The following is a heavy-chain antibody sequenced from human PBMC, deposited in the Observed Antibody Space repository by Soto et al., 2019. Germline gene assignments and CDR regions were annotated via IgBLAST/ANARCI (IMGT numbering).Heavy chain of an antibody. CDR3: ARETRYSSSWYNWFDP. Sequence: ASVKVSCKASGYTFTSYAMHWVRQAPGQRLEWMGWINAGNGNTKYSQKFQGRVTITRDTSASTAYMELSSLRSEDTAVYYCARETRYSSSWYNWFDPWGQGTLVTVSS. J-gene: IGHJ5*02. V-gene: IGHV1-3*01. D-gene: IGHD6-13*01. CDR1: GYTFTSYA. CDR2: INAGNGNT.